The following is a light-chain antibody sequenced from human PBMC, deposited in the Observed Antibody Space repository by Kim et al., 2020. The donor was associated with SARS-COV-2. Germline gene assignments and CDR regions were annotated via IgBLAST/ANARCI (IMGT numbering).Light chain of an antibody. J-gene: IGLJ3*02. CDR1: SLRSYY. CDR2: GKN. V-gene: IGLV3-19*01. Sequence: VALGQTVMITCQGDSLRSYYATWYQQKPGQAPIVVIYGKNNRPSGIPGRFSGSSSGNTASLTITGTQAGDEADYYCNSRDSNDNVVFGGGTQLTVL. CDR3: NSRDSNDNVV.